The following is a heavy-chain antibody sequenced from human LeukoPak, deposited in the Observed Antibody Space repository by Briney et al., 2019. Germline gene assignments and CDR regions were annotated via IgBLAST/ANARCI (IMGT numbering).Heavy chain of an antibody. V-gene: IGHV3-23*05. CDR2: IWRTGDWT. D-gene: IGHD4-17*01. CDR3: TKDRHDYGDYAFDS. Sequence: HPGGSLRLSCAASEFTLRTYWMSWVRQAPGKGPEWVAAIWRTGDWTHYVDSVKGRFTISRDNSKNTLYLQMNRLRVADTAIYYCTKDRHDYGDYAFDSWGQGTLVTVSS. J-gene: IGHJ4*02. CDR1: EFTLRTYW.